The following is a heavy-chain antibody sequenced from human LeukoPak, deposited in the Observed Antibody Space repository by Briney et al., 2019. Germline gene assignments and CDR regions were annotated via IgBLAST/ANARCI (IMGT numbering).Heavy chain of an antibody. J-gene: IGHJ4*02. CDR1: GYTLTELS. D-gene: IGHD3-22*01. Sequence: GASVKVSCKVYGYTLTELSMHWVRQAPGIGLEWMGGFDPEDGETIYAQKFQGRVIMTEDKSTDTAYMELSSLRSEDTAVYYCATVQKQDYDTTPYYDHWGQGTLVTVSS. V-gene: IGHV1-24*01. CDR2: FDPEDGET. CDR3: ATVQKQDYDTTPYYDH.